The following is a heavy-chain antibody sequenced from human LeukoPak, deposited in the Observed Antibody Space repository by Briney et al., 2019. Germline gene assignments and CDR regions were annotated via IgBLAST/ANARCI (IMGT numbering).Heavy chain of an antibody. V-gene: IGHV4-34*01. J-gene: IGHJ3*02. CDR1: GGSFSGYY. CDR3: ATGSLWFGELLYNAFDI. CDR2: INHSGST. Sequence: PSGTLSLTCAVYGGSFSGYYWSWIRQPPGKGLEWIGEINHSGSTNYNPSLKSRVTISVDTSKNQFSLKLSSVTAADTAVYYCATGSLWFGELLYNAFDIWGQGTMVTVSS. D-gene: IGHD3-10*01.